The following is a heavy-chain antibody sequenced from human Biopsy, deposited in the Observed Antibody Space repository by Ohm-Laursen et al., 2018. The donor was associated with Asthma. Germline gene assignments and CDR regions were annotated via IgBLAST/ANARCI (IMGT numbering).Heavy chain of an antibody. CDR2: TSSSSSYI. V-gene: IGHV3-21*01. CDR3: ARDGTDMNEAMPKDY. Sequence: SLRLSCAASAFTFSTYGMNWVRQAPGKGLEWVASTSSSSSYIYYADSVKGRFTISRDNAKNSLYLQMNSLRAEDTAVYYCARDGTDMNEAMPKDYWGQGTLVTVSS. D-gene: IGHD2-2*01. J-gene: IGHJ4*02. CDR1: AFTFSTYG.